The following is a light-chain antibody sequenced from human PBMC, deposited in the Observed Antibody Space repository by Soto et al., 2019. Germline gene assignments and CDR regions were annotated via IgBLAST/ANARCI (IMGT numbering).Light chain of an antibody. V-gene: IGKV3-20*01. CDR2: DAS. J-gene: IGKJ1*01. CDR3: HQYASSPQT. Sequence: IVLTHSPGTLSFSPWYRSTICCSSSQSVSSNYLAWYQQRAGQAPRLLIYDASSRATGITDRFSGSGSGTDFTLTITRLEPEDFAVYYCHQYASSPQTFGQGTKVDIK. CDR1: QSVSSNY.